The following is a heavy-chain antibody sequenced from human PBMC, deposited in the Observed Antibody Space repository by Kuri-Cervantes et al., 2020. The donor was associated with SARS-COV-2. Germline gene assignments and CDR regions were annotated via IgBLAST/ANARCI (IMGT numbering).Heavy chain of an antibody. D-gene: IGHD4-17*01. CDR1: GFTFSSYA. CDR3: AREGAAYGDY. Sequence: GGSLRLSCAASGFTFSSYAISWVRQAPGQGLEWMGGIIPIFGTANYAQKFQGRVTITADKSTSTAYMELSSLRSEDMAVYYCAREGAAYGDYWGQGTLVTVSS. V-gene: IGHV1-69*06. J-gene: IGHJ4*02. CDR2: IIPIFGTA.